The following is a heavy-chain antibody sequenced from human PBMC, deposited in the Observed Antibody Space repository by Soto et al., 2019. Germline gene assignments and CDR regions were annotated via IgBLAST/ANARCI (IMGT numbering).Heavy chain of an antibody. CDR2: ISPEGASR. V-gene: IGHV3-7*03. D-gene: IGHD6-13*01. CDR1: GFNFASSW. CDR3: ARASREPAADK. Sequence: EVQVVESGGGLVQPGGSLRLSCVASGFNFASSWLNWVRQTPGEGLEWVANISPEGASRNYVDSVRGRFTVSRDDAKRSLYLQMNSLRADDTALYYCARASREPAADKWGQGTLVTVSS. J-gene: IGHJ4*02.